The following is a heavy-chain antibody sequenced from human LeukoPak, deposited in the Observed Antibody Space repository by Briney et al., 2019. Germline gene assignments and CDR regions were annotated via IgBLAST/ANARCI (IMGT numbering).Heavy chain of an antibody. CDR1: GGSIRSYY. CDR2: ISYSGST. J-gene: IGHJ4*01. V-gene: IGHV4-59*08. Sequence: SETLSLTCTVSGGSIRSYYWSWIRQPPGKGLEWIGYISYSGSTNYNASLESRVTMSVDTTKNQLSLKLSSVTAAYTAVYYCASHQGGTNYDYWGQGTLVTVSS. CDR3: ASHQGGTNYDY. D-gene: IGHD1-1*01.